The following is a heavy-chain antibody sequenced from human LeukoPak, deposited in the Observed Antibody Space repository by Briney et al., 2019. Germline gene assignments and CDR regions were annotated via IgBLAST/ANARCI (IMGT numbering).Heavy chain of an antibody. CDR3: ARGGAYSSSWYGGAFDI. CDR1: GGSISSYY. Sequence: SETLSLTCTVSGGSISSYYWSWIRQPPGKGLEWIGYIYYSGSTNYNPSLKSRVTISVDTSKNQFSLKLNSVTTADTAVYYCARGGAYSSSWYGGAFDIWGQGTMVTVSS. J-gene: IGHJ3*02. CDR2: IYYSGST. D-gene: IGHD6-13*01. V-gene: IGHV4-59*01.